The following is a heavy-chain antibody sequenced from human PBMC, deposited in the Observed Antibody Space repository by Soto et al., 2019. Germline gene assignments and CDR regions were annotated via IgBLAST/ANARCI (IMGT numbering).Heavy chain of an antibody. V-gene: IGHV3-23*01. CDR2: ISGSGGTT. J-gene: IGHJ6*02. CDR3: AKILHPDDEYYYYGMDV. D-gene: IGHD3-3*01. CDR1: GFTFSSYA. Sequence: EVQLLESGGGLVQPGGSLRLSCATSGFTFSSYAMSWFRQAPGKGLEWVSAISGSGGTTHHTDSLKGRFTISRDHSKNTLFLQMNSLRAEDTAVYYCAKILHPDDEYYYYGMDVWGQGTTVTVSS.